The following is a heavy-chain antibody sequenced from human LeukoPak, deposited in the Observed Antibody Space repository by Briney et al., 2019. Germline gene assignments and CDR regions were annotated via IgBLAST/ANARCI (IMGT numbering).Heavy chain of an antibody. CDR2: INSDGSST. J-gene: IGHJ4*02. CDR3: ARLTPPFDY. Sequence: GGSLRLSCAASGFTFSSYWMHWFRHAPGKGLLWVARINSDGSSTNYADSVKGRFTISRDNTKNTLYLQMNSLRAEDTAVYYCARLTPPFDYWGQGTLVTVSS. D-gene: IGHD3-16*01. V-gene: IGHV3-74*01. CDR1: GFTFSSYW.